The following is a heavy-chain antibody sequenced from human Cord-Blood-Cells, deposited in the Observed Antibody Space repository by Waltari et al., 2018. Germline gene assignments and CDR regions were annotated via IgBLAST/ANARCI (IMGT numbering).Heavy chain of an antibody. J-gene: IGHJ4*02. CDR2: IYWDDDK. D-gene: IGHD7-27*01. CDR3: AHALNWGGDVDY. Sequence: QITLKESGPTLVKPTQTLTLTCTFSGFSLSTSGVGVGWIRQPPGKALEWLALIYWDDDKRYSPSLKSRLTITKDTSKNQVVLTMTNMDPVDTATYYWAHALNWGGDVDYWGQGTLVTVSS. CDR1: GFSLSTSGVG. V-gene: IGHV2-5*02.